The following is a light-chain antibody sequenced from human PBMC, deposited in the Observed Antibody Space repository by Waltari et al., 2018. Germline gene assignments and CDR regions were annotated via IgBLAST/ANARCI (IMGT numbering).Light chain of an antibody. V-gene: IGKV3D-20*01. CDR1: QTVSSNY. CDR2: DAS. CDR3: QQYGSSPLT. Sequence: EIVLTQSPATLSLSPGDSATLPCGASQTVSSNYLAWYQQKTGLALSLLISDASIRATDIPDRYSGSGSRTDFTLTISRLQLEDFAVYFCQQYGSSPLTFGGGTKVEMK. J-gene: IGKJ4*01.